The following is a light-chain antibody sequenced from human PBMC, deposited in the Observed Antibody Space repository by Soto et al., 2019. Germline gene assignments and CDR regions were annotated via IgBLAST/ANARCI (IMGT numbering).Light chain of an antibody. CDR2: RAS. J-gene: IGKJ4*01. CDR3: QQCSDWPLT. Sequence: IVMTQSPDTLSVSPGERATLSCRASQTISSNVAWDQQKPGQAPRLLIYRASTSATGIPARFSGSGSGTEFALTISSLLSEDFAVYYCQQCSDWPLTFGGGTKVEIK. CDR1: QTISSN. V-gene: IGKV3-15*01.